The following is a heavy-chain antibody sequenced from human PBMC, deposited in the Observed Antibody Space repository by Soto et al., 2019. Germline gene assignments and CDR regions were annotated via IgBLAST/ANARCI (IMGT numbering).Heavy chain of an antibody. V-gene: IGHV4-31*03. Sequence: SETLSLTCTVSGGSISSGGYYWSWIRQHPGKGLEWIGYIYYSGSTYYNPSLKSRVTISVDTSKNQFSLKLSSVTAADTAVYYCARDGSSSWQLPRDAFDIWGQGTMVTV. CDR3: ARDGSSSWQLPRDAFDI. CDR1: GGSISSGGYY. CDR2: IYYSGST. D-gene: IGHD6-13*01. J-gene: IGHJ3*02.